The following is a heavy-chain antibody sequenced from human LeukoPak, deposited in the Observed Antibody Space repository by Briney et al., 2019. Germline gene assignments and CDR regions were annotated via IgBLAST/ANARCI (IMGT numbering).Heavy chain of an antibody. CDR1: GYSFTSYW. V-gene: IGHV5-51*01. Sequence: GESLQISCKGSGYSFTSYWIGWVRLMPGKGLEWMGIIYPGDSDTRYSPSFQGQVTISADKSISTAYLQWSSLKASDTAMYYCARHMGYCTNGVCLYYYYYMDVWGKGTTVTVSS. CDR3: ARHMGYCTNGVCLYYYYYMDV. CDR2: IYPGDSDT. D-gene: IGHD2-8*01. J-gene: IGHJ6*03.